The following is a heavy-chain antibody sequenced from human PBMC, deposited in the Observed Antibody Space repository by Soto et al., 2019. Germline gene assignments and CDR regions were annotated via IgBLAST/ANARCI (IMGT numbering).Heavy chain of an antibody. Sequence: SETLSLTCTVSGGSISSSSYYWGWIRQPPGKGLEWIGYISYSGSTYYNPSLKGRVTISVDISKNQFSLKLASVTAADTAVYYWAREEVASFGSGSQNWFAPGGQGTLVTVSS. V-gene: IGHV4-39*07. J-gene: IGHJ5*02. CDR2: ISYSGST. CDR1: GGSISSSSYY. D-gene: IGHD3-10*01. CDR3: AREEVASFGSGSQNWFAP.